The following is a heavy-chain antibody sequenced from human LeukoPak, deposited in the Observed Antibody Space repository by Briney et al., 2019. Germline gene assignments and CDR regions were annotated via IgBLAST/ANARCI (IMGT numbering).Heavy chain of an antibody. J-gene: IGHJ6*03. CDR1: GGSISSYY. CDR3: VRGIAAAGSDYYYYYMDV. Sequence: PSETLSLTCTVSGGSISSYYWGWIRQPPGKGLEWIGYIYYSGSTNYNPSLKSRVTISVDTSKNQFSLKLSSVTAADTAVYYCVRGIAAAGSDYYYYYMDVWGKGTTVTVSS. D-gene: IGHD6-13*01. CDR2: IYYSGST. V-gene: IGHV4-59*01.